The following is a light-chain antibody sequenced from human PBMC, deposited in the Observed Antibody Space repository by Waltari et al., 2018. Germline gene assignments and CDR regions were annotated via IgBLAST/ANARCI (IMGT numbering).Light chain of an antibody. Sequence: EIVLTQSPATLSLSPGDRATLSCRASQSVGSRFALDQQKPGQAPRLLSYDAFNRATGMPARFSGSGCGTGVTLTISCLEPEEFAVYYCQQGGNWRPEYTLGQGTKLEIK. CDR2: DAF. CDR1: QSVGSR. V-gene: IGKV3-11*01. J-gene: IGKJ2*01. CDR3: QQGGNWRPEYT.